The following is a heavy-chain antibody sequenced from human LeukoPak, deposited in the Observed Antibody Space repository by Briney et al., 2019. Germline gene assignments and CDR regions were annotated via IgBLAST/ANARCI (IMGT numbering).Heavy chain of an antibody. D-gene: IGHD2-15*01. V-gene: IGHV1-24*01. Sequence: ASVKVSCKVSGYTLTDLFIHWVRQAPGKGLEWMGGFDPEDGEIIYARKFQGRVTMTEDTSTDTAYMELSSLRSEDTAVYYCTTVDCSGGSCSVGYFDYWGQGTLVTVSS. J-gene: IGHJ4*02. CDR3: TTVDCSGGSCSVGYFDY. CDR2: FDPEDGEI. CDR1: GYTLTDLF.